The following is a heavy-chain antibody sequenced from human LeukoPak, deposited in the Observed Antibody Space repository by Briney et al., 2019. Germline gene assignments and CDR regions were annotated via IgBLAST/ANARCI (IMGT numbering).Heavy chain of an antibody. Sequence: GGSLRLSCAASGFTFTHYAMNWVRQAPGKGLEWVSTISGDGGSTYYAGSVKGRFTISRDNSKNTLYLQMNSLRAEDTAVYYCASTWMVRYYFDCWGQGTLVTVSS. CDR2: ISGDGGST. D-gene: IGHD3-10*01. V-gene: IGHV3-23*01. CDR3: ASTWMVRYYFDC. CDR1: GFTFTHYA. J-gene: IGHJ4*02.